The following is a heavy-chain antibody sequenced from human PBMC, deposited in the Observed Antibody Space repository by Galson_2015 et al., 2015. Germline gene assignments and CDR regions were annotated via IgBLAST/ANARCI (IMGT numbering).Heavy chain of an antibody. CDR1: GFTFSSYA. J-gene: IGHJ6*03. CDR2: ISGSGGST. Sequence: SLRLSCAASGFTFSSYALSWVRQAPGKGLEWVSGISGSGGSTYYADSVKGRFTISRDNSKNTLYLQMNSLRAEDTAVYYCARSAYSRSSYYYYYMGVWGKRTTVTVSS. D-gene: IGHD1-26*01. CDR3: ARSAYSRSSYYYYYMGV. V-gene: IGHV3-23*01.